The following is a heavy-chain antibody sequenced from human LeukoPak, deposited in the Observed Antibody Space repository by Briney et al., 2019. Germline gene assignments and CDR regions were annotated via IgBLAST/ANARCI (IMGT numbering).Heavy chain of an antibody. Sequence: ASVKVSCKVSGYTLTELSMHWVRQTPGKGLERMGGFDPEDGETIYAHKFQGRVTMTEDTSAETAYMELSSLRSADTAVYYCATVQIVRDYGATPPYFDYWGQGTLVTVSS. CDR3: ATVQIVRDYGATPPYFDY. J-gene: IGHJ4*02. D-gene: IGHD4-17*01. V-gene: IGHV1-24*01. CDR2: FDPEDGET. CDR1: GYTLTELS.